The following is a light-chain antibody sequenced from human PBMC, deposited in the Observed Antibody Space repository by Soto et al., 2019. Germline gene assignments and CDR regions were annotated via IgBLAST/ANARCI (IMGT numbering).Light chain of an antibody. CDR3: QQSYSTPRT. J-gene: IGKJ1*01. Sequence: DIQMTQSPISLSASIGDRVTVTCRASQDISNFLNWYQQKPGKALKLLIYAASNLQSGVPSRLSGSGSGTDFTLTINNLQPEDFATYYCQQSYSTPRTFGQGTKMEIK. CDR1: QDISNF. CDR2: AAS. V-gene: IGKV1-39*01.